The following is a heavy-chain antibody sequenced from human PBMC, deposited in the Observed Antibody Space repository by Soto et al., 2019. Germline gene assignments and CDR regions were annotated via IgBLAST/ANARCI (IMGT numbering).Heavy chain of an antibody. CDR1: GFTVGNNY. Sequence: DVQLVESGGGLVQPGGSLRLSCAASGFTVGNNYMSWVRQAPTKGLEWLSVIFGDGRTYYADSVKGRFTVSRDSSENTLFLQINNLRAGDTAVYYCAGDPFQGFGSWGHGTLVTVSS. CDR2: IFGDGRT. CDR3: AGDPFQGFGS. J-gene: IGHJ5*01. V-gene: IGHV3-66*01.